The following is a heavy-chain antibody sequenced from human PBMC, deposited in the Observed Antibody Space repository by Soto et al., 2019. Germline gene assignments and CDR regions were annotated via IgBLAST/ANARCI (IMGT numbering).Heavy chain of an antibody. Sequence: SETLSLTCAVSGYPISSGYYCGWIRQPPGKGLEWIGSIYHSGSTYYNPSLKSRVTISVDTSKNQFSLKLSSVTAADTAVYYCAYRLFGSGHDYWGQGTLVTVSS. V-gene: IGHV4-38-2*01. D-gene: IGHD3-16*01. CDR1: GYPISSGYY. CDR2: IYHSGST. J-gene: IGHJ4*02. CDR3: AYRLFGSGHDY.